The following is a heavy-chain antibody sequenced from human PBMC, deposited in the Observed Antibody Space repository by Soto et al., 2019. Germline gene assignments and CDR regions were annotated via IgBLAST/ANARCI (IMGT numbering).Heavy chain of an antibody. D-gene: IGHD3-9*01. CDR1: GFTFDDYT. CDR3: AKDPMRRYFPYYYFGLDV. J-gene: IGHJ6*02. Sequence: PGGSLRLSCAASGFTFDDYTMHWVRQAPGKGLEWVSLISWDGSHTYFADSVKGRFTISRDNSKTSLYLQMNNLRTEDTALYYCAKDPMRRYFPYYYFGLDVWGQGTTVTVSS. CDR2: ISWDGSHT. V-gene: IGHV3-43*01.